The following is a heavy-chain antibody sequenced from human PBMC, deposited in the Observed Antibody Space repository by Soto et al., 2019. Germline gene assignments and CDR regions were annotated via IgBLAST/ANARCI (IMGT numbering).Heavy chain of an antibody. J-gene: IGHJ6*02. D-gene: IGHD6-19*01. CDR3: ASQVVAVAGTGEYYYYGMDV. V-gene: IGHV3-7*01. CDR2: IKQDGSEK. Sequence: GGSLRLSCAASGFTFSSYWMSWVRQAPGKGLEWVANIKQDGSEKYYVDSVKGRFTISRDNAKNSLYLQMNSLRAEDTAVYYCASQVVAVAGTGEYYYYGMDVWGQGTTVTVSS. CDR1: GFTFSSYW.